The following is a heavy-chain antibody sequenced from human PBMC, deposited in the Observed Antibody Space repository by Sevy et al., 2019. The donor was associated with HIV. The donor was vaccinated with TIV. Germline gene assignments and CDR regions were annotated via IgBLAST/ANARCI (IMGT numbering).Heavy chain of an antibody. D-gene: IGHD5-12*01. CDR1: GYTFTAYY. CDR3: ARDRGGGYNFAY. V-gene: IGHV1-2*02. J-gene: IGHJ4*02. CDR2: INPNSGDT. Sequence: ASVKVSCKASGYTFTAYYMHWVRQAPGQGLEWMGWINPNSGDTNYAQKFQGRVTMTRDTSISTAYMELSRLRSDDTAMYYCARDRGGGYNFAYWGQETLVTVSS.